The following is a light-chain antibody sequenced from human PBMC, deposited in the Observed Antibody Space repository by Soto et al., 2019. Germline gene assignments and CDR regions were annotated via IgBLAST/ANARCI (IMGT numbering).Light chain of an antibody. CDR2: DAS. Sequence: PSSLSPSVGDRVTITCRASRSISDWLAWYQQKPGKAPELLIFDASNLKSGVSSRFSGSGFGTEFTLTISSLQPDDFATYYCQQYNSYSWTFGQGTKVDIK. J-gene: IGKJ1*01. CDR3: QQYNSYSWT. CDR1: RSISDW. V-gene: IGKV1-5*01.